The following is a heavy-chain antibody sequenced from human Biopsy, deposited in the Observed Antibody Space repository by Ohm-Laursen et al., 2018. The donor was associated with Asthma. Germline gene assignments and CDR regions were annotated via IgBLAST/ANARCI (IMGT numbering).Heavy chain of an antibody. CDR1: GFTFGDYW. CDR3: TRDRFYNSVTSESFYYGVDV. CDR2: ISYDGRET. V-gene: IGHV3-7*01. J-gene: IGHJ6*02. D-gene: IGHD2-21*02. Sequence: SLRLSCAAPGFTFGDYWMSWVRQGPGKGPEWVALISYDGRETGYVDSVKGRFTISRDNFRNTVHLQMSSPRPEDSAVYYCTRDRFYNSVTSESFYYGVDVWGQGTTVTVSS.